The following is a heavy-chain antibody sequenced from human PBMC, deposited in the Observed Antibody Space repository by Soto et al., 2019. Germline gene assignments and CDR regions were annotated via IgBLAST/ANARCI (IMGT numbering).Heavy chain of an antibody. CDR2: IIPIFGTA. V-gene: IGHV1-69*06. J-gene: IGHJ4*02. D-gene: IGHD5-18*01. CDR1: GGTFSSYA. Sequence: SVKVSCKASGGTFSSYAICWVRQAPGQGLQWMGGIIPIFGTANYAQKFQGRVTITADKSTSTAYMELSSLRSEDTAVYYCARDWTDTAMGFDYWGQGTLVTVSS. CDR3: ARDWTDTAMGFDY.